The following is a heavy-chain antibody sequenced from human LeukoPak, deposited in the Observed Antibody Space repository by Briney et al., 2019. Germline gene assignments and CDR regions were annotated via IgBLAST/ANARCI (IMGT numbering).Heavy chain of an antibody. CDR2: XXFDGSNK. D-gene: IGHD6-6*01. CDR3: ARRVGYSSSSAEGYFDY. Sequence: GGSLRLSCAASGFTFNSYGMYWVRQAPGKGLEWVAIXXFDGSNKDYADSVKGRFTISRDNSKNTLYLQMNSLRAEDTAVYYCARRVGYSSSSAEGYFDYWGQGTLVTVSS. J-gene: IGHJ4*02. CDR1: GFTFNSYG. V-gene: IGHV3-33*01.